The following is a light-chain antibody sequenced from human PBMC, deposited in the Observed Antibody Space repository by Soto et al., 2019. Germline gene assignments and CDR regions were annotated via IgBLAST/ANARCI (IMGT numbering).Light chain of an antibody. V-gene: IGKV3-15*01. J-gene: IGKJ4*01. CDR1: QSIXXX. Sequence: DIVMTQSPAILSVSLGERATLSCLASQSIXXXLAWYQQRSGQAPRLLIYGASTRATGVPARFSGSGSGTEFTLTISSLQSDDFAIYYCQQYKSWPPLTFGGGTKVE. CDR2: GAS. CDR3: QQYKSWPPLT.